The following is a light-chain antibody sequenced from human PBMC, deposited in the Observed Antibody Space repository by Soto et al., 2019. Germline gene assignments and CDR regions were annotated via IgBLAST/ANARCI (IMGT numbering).Light chain of an antibody. CDR2: GSS. Sequence: ESVLTQSPHTLSFSAGGRATLSCRASQSIGRSLAWYQQKPGQAPRLLIYGSSNRATGIPARFSGSGSGTDFTLTISSLEPEDFAVYYCQQPTTWPDTFGQGTRLEIK. V-gene: IGKV3-11*01. CDR1: QSIGRS. CDR3: QQPTTWPDT. J-gene: IGKJ5*01.